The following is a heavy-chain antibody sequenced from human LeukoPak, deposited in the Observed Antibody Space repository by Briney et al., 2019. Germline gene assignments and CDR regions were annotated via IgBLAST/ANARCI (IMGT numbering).Heavy chain of an antibody. CDR2: IYSGGST. D-gene: IGHD4-17*01. Sequence: PGGSLRLSCAASGFTVSSNYMSWVRQAPGKGLEWVSVIYSGGSTYYADSVKGRFTISRDNSKNTLYLQMNSLRAEDTAVYYCARAGDYGDSRHYYYYYGMDVWGQGTTVTASS. J-gene: IGHJ6*02. CDR3: ARAGDYGDSRHYYYYYGMDV. V-gene: IGHV3-66*01. CDR1: GFTVSSNY.